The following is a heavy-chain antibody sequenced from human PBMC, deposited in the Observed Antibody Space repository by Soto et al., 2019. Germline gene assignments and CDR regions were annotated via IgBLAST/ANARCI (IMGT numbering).Heavy chain of an antibody. Sequence: PGGSLRLSCAASGFTFSSYSMNWVRQAPWKGLEWVSSISSSSSYIYYADSVKGRFTISRDNAKNSLYLQMNSLRAEDTAVYYCARGSAVSVVTMVRGVIDYDYWGQGTLVTVSS. V-gene: IGHV3-21*01. CDR1: GFTFSSYS. CDR3: ARGSAVSVVTMVRGVIDYDY. D-gene: IGHD3-10*01. J-gene: IGHJ4*02. CDR2: ISSSSSYI.